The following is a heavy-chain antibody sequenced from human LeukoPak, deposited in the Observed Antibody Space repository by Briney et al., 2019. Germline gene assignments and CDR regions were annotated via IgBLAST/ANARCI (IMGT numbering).Heavy chain of an antibody. CDR2: INPNSGGT. V-gene: IGHV1-2*02. Sequence: ASVKVSCKASGYTFTDYYLHWVRQAPGQGLEWMGWINPNSGGTNYAQPFQVRVSMTRDTSISTAYMELSNLRSDDTAVYYCARGIAAAGGRWFDPWGQGTLVTVSS. J-gene: IGHJ5*02. D-gene: IGHD6-13*01. CDR1: GYTFTDYY. CDR3: ARGIAAAGGRWFDP.